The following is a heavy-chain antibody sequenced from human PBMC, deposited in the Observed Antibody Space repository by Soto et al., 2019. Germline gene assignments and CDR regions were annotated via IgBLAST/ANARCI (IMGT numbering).Heavy chain of an antibody. Sequence: QVQLVESGGGVVQPGRSLRLSCAASGFTFSSYAMHWVRQAPGKGLEWVAVISYDGSNKYYADSVKGQFTISRDNSKNSLYLQMNSLRAEDTAVYYCARDRFASSWSYFDYWGQGTLVTVSS. V-gene: IGHV3-30-3*01. CDR1: GFTFSSYA. J-gene: IGHJ4*02. D-gene: IGHD6-13*01. CDR3: ARDRFASSWSYFDY. CDR2: ISYDGSNK.